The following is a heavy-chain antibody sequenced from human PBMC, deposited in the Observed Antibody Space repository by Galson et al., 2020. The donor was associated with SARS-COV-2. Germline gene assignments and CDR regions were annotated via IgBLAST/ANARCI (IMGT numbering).Heavy chain of an antibody. Sequence: SVKVSCKASGGTFSSYAISWVRQAPGQGLEWMGGIIPIFGTANYAQKFQGRVTITADESTSTAYMELSSLRSDDTAVYYCARGGWGYCSGGSCYSPYYYYGMDVWGQGTTVTVSS. D-gene: IGHD2-15*01. CDR1: GGTFSSYA. CDR3: ARGGWGYCSGGSCYSPYYYYGMDV. V-gene: IGHV1-69*13. CDR2: IIPIFGTA. J-gene: IGHJ6*02.